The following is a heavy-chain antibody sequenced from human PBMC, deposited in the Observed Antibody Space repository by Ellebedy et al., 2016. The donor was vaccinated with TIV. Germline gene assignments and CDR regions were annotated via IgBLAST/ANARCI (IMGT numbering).Heavy chain of an antibody. J-gene: IGHJ4*02. V-gene: IGHV2-5*02. CDR3: AHSYYYDNRGYRVWELFDY. CDR2: IYWDDDK. Sequence: SGPTLVKPTQTLTLTCTFSGFSLSTSGVSVGWIRQPPGKALEWLALIYWDDDKRYSPSLKTRLTIAKDTSKNQVVLIMTNMDPVDTATYYCAHSYYYDNRGYRVWELFDYWGQGTLVTVSS. CDR1: GFSLSTSGVS. D-gene: IGHD3-22*01.